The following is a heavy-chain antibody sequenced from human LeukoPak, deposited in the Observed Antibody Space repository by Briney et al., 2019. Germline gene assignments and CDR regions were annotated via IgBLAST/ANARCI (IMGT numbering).Heavy chain of an antibody. CDR2: INHSGGST. Sequence: GASVKVSCKASGYSFTSYYMHWVRQAPGQGLEWMGIINHSGGSTSYAQKFQGRVTMTRDTSTSTVYMELSSLRSEDTAVYYCARALGRTVSPADYWGQGTLVTVSS. CDR3: ARALGRTVSPADY. CDR1: GYSFTSYY. J-gene: IGHJ4*02. D-gene: IGHD4-17*01. V-gene: IGHV1-46*01.